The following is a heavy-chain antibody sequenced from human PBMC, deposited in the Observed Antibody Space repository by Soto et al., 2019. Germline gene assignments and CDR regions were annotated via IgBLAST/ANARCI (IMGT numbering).Heavy chain of an antibody. CDR1: GGSVTSTAYY. CDR2: VYYNGNT. D-gene: IGHD5-12*01. V-gene: IGHV4-39*02. J-gene: IGHJ4*02. Sequence: QLQLQESGPGLVKPSETLSLACTVSGGSVTSTAYYWAWIRQPPGKGPEWIATVYYNGNTNYNPSLQSRVSISIDTSKNLFSLRLTSLTAADTALYFCARFTHTHPGCSDGTCYPGFDHWGRGILVTVSP. CDR3: ARFTHTHPGCSDGTCYPGFDH.